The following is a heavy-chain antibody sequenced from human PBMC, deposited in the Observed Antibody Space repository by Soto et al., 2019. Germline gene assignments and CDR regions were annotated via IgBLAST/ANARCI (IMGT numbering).Heavy chain of an antibody. V-gene: IGHV1-69*13. J-gene: IGHJ6*02. CDR2: INPSFGTA. D-gene: IGHD2-15*01. CDR1: GYTFTSYA. CDR3: ARGFCSGGSCYRDYYYYYGMDV. Sequence: SVKVSCKASGYTFTSYAMHWVRQAPGQRLEWMGWINPSFGTANYAQKFQGRVTITADESTSTAYMELSSLRSEDTAVYYCARGFCSGGSCYRDYYYYYGMDVWGQGTTVTVSS.